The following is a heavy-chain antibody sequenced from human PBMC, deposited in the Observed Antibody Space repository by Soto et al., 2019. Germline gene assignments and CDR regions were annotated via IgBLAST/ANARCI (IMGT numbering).Heavy chain of an antibody. V-gene: IGHV3-30*18. CDR1: GFTFSSYG. D-gene: IGHD5-12*01. J-gene: IGHJ4*02. CDR2: ISYDGSNK. CDR3: AKDGRGYSGRIGNDY. Sequence: GGSLRLSCAASGFTFSSYGMHWVRQAPGKGLEWVAVISYDGSNKYYADSVKGRFTISRDNSKNTLYLQMNSLRAEDTAVYYCAKDGRGYSGRIGNDYWGQGTLVTVSS.